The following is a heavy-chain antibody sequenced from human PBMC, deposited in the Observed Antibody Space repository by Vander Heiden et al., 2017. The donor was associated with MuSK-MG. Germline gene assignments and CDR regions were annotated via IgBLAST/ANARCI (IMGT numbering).Heavy chain of an antibody. V-gene: IGHV3-9*01. J-gene: IGHJ4*02. Sequence: EVQLVESGGGLVQPGRSLRLSCAASGLTFDDYAMHWVRQAPGKGLEWVSGISWNSGSIGYADSVKGRFTISRDNAKNSLYLEMNSLRDEDTALYYCAKAGYERRGYSPPGDYWGQGNLVTVSS. D-gene: IGHD3-22*01. CDR3: AKAGYERRGYSPPGDY. CDR1: GLTFDDYA. CDR2: ISWNSGSI.